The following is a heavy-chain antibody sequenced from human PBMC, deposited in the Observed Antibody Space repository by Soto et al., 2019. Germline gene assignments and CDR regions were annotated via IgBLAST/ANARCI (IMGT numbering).Heavy chain of an antibody. Sequence: PETLSLTCAVYGGPFSGNFWSWIRQPPGKGLEWIGEINHSGSTNYNPSLKSRATISVDTSKNQFSLKLSSVTAADTAVYYCAKGYFSRTSCQNYFAYWGTGTLVTVSS. CDR3: AKGYFSRTSCQNYFAY. V-gene: IGHV4-34*01. CDR2: INHSGST. D-gene: IGHD2-2*01. CDR1: GGPFSGNF. J-gene: IGHJ4*02.